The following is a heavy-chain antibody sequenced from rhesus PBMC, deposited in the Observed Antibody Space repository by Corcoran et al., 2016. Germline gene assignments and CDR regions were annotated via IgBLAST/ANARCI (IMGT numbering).Heavy chain of an antibody. CDR3: ARDIPRIAAGRSAFDF. CDR2: NCGSSGST. CDR1: GGSISSSNW. D-gene: IGHD6-13*01. J-gene: IGHJ3*01. Sequence: QVQLQESGPGLVKPSETLSLTCAVSGGSISSSNWWSWIRQPPGKGLEWIGYNCGSSGSTYYNPSLKSRVTISTDPSNNQFSLKLSSVTAADTAVYYCARDIPRIAAGRSAFDFWGQGLRVTVSS. V-gene: IGHV4-65*01.